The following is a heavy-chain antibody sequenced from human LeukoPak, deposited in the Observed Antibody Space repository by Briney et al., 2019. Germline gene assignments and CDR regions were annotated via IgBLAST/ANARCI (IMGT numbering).Heavy chain of an antibody. CDR3: AKDQGYYHDSKMGFDY. J-gene: IGHJ4*02. CDR2: ISWNSGSI. CDR1: GFTFDDYA. V-gene: IGHV3-9*01. Sequence: SLRLSCAASGFTFDDYAMHWVRQAPGKGLEWVSGISWNSGSIGYADSVKGRFTISRDNAKNSLYLQMNSLRAEDTALYYCAKDQGYYHDSKMGFDYWGQGTLVTVSS. D-gene: IGHD3-22*01.